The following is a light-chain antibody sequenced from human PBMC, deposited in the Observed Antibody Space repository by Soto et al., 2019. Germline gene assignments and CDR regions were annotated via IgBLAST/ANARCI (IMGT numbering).Light chain of an antibody. J-gene: IGKJ4*01. CDR3: QQRSNWPPL. V-gene: IGKV3-11*01. Sequence: EIVLTQSPATLSLSPGERATLSCRASQSVSSYLAWYQQKPGQAPRLLIYDASNRATGIPARFSGSGSGTDFTLTISSLEPEDFAVYYCQQRSNWPPLVGAGTTVDI. CDR1: QSVSSY. CDR2: DAS.